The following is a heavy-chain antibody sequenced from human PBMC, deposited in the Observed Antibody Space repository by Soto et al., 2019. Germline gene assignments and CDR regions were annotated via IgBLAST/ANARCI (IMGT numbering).Heavy chain of an antibody. CDR2: INAGNGDT. CDR3: ARKVGASAY. Sequence: GASLKVSCKASGYTFSSFAIHWVRQAPGQRLEWMGWINAGNGDTKYSQKFQGRVTIARDTAASTAYMELGSLTFEDTAVYYCARKVGASAYWG. J-gene: IGHJ4*01. D-gene: IGHD1-26*01. CDR1: GYTFSSFA. V-gene: IGHV1-3*01.